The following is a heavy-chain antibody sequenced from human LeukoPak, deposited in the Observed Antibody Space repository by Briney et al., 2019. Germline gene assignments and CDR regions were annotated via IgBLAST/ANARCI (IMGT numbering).Heavy chain of an antibody. Sequence: SETLSLTCTVSGGSISSGGYYWSWIRQHPGKGLEWIGYIYYSGSTYYNPSLKSRVTISVDTSKNQFSLKLSSVTAADTAVYYCARAMTTVAPFDYWGQGTLVTVS. CDR1: GGSISSGGYY. J-gene: IGHJ4*02. V-gene: IGHV4-31*03. CDR2: IYYSGST. CDR3: ARAMTTVAPFDY. D-gene: IGHD4-23*01.